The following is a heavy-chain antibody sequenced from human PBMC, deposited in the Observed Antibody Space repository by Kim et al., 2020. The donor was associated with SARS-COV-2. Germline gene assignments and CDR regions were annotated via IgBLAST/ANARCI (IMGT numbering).Heavy chain of an antibody. CDR1: GFIFSKYG. CDR3: ASTGFGEQDV. Sequence: GGSLRLSCAASGFIFSKYGMSWVRQAPGKGLEWVSTISTSGGRTYYTDSVKGRFTISRDDSQNTVHLQMNSLRAEDTAAYYCASTGFGEQDVWGQGTTVT. V-gene: IGHV3-23*01. J-gene: IGHJ6*02. D-gene: IGHD3-10*01. CDR2: ISTSGGRT.